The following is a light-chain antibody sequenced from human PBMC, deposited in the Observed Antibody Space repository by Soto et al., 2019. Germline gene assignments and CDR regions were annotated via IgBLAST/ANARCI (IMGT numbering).Light chain of an antibody. CDR1: QSISSW. CDR2: KAS. J-gene: IGKJ4*01. V-gene: IGKV1-5*03. CDR3: QQYNSFPIT. Sequence: DIQMTQSPSTLSASVGDRVTITCRASQSISSWLAWYQQKPGKAPKLLIYKASSLESGVPSRFSGSRSGTEFTLTISSLQPDDFATYYCQQYNSFPITFGGGTKVEIK.